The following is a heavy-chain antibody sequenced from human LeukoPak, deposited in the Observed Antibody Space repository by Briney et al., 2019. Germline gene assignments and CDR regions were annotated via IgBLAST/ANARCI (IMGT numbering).Heavy chain of an antibody. J-gene: IGHJ3*02. CDR2: IIPILGIA. CDR1: GGTFSSYA. V-gene: IGHV1-69*04. Sequence: SVKVSCKASGGTFSSYAISWVRQAPGQGLEWMGRIIPILGIANYAQKFQGRVTITADKSTSTAYMELSSLRSEDTAVYYCARVGPSDAFDIWGQGTMVTVSS. CDR3: ARVGPSDAFDI.